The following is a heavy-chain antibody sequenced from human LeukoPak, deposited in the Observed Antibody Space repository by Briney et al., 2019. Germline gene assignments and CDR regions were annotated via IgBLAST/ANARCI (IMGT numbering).Heavy chain of an antibody. CDR3: AREFGAYYYDSSGPEGYYYYYMDV. J-gene: IGHJ6*03. Sequence: PSETLSLTCTVSGGSISSYYWSWIRQPAGKGLEWIGRIYTSGSTNYNPSLKSRVTISVDKSKNQFSLKLSSVTAADTAVYYCAREFGAYYYDSSGPEGYYYYYMDVWGKGTTVTVSS. V-gene: IGHV4-4*07. CDR1: GGSISSYY. CDR2: IYTSGST. D-gene: IGHD3-22*01.